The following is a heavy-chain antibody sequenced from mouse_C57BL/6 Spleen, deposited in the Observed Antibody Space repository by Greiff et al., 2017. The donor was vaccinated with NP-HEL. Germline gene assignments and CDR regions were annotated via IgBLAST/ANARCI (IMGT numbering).Heavy chain of an antibody. J-gene: IGHJ2*01. CDR1: GYSFTGYF. D-gene: IGHD1-1*01. CDR2: INPYNGDT. CDR3: ARGYYGSRYYFDY. Sequence: VQLKESGPELVKPGDSVKISCKASGYSFTGYFMNWVMQSHGKSLEWIGRINPYNGDTFYNQKFKGKATLTVDKSSSTAHMELRSLTSEDSAVYYCARGYYGSRYYFDYWGQGTTLTVSS. V-gene: IGHV1-20*01.